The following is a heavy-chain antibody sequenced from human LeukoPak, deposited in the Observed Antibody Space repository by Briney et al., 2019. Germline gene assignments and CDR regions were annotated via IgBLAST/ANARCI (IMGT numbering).Heavy chain of an antibody. J-gene: IGHJ4*02. CDR3: ASGPTVVTPLGY. V-gene: IGHV1-8*01. D-gene: IGHD4-23*01. Sequence: ASVKVSCKASGYTFTSYDINWVRQATGQGLEWMGWMNPNSGNTGYAQKFQGRVTMTRNTSISTAYMELSSLRSEDTAVYYCASGPTVVTPLGYWGQGTLVTVSS. CDR2: MNPNSGNT. CDR1: GYTFTSYD.